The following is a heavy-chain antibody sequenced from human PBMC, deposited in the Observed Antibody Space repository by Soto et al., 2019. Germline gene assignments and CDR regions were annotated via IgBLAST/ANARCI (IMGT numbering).Heavy chain of an antibody. CDR2: INAYNGDT. CDR3: ASDNYGDSDY. J-gene: IGHJ4*02. CDR1: GYTFPSST. Sequence: QVELVQSGAEVKKPGASVKVSCKAPGYTFPSSTISWLRRAPGQGLEWMGWINAYNGDTKYAHRLQGRVTMTTDTSTKKAYLGLASLTSDDTAIYYCASDNYGDSDYWGQGTLVTVSS. D-gene: IGHD4-17*01. V-gene: IGHV1-18*01.